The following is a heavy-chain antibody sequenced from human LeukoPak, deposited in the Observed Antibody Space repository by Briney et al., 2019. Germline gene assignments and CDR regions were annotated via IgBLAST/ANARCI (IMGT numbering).Heavy chain of an antibody. D-gene: IGHD1-1*01. Sequence: PGGSLRLSCAASGFTFDDYTMHWVRQAPGKGLEWVSLISWDGGSTYYADSVKGRFTISRDNSKNSLYLQMNSLRTEDTALYYCAKCGTRGPNYFDYWGQGTLVTVSS. CDR3: AKCGTRGPNYFDY. CDR2: ISWDGGST. J-gene: IGHJ4*02. CDR1: GFTFDDYT. V-gene: IGHV3-43*01.